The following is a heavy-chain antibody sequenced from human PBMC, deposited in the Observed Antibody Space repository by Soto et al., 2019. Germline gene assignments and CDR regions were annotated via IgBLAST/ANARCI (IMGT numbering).Heavy chain of an antibody. CDR2: IYHRGST. D-gene: IGHD3-3*01. CDR1: GGSVSGDGYF. J-gene: IGHJ6*02. V-gene: IGHV4-39*01. Sequence: SETLSLTCTVSGGSVSGDGYFWGWIRQPPGKGLEWIGSIYHRGSTFYNPSLKSQVTLSVDTSKNEFSLKLTPVTAADTAIYYCVRQRRVAGDYYYGMDVWGQGTTVTVSS. CDR3: VRQRRVAGDYYYGMDV.